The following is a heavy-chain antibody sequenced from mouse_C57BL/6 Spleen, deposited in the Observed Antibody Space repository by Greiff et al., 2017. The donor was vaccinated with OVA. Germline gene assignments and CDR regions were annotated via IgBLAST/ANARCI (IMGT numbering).Heavy chain of an antibody. V-gene: IGHV5-9*01. Sequence: EVKLVESGGGLVKPGGSLKLSCAASGFTFSSYTMSWVRQTPEKRLEWVATISGGGGNTYYPDRVKGRFTISRDNAKNTLYLQMSSLRSEDTALYYCARQGTTVVNAMDYWGQGTSVTVSS. CDR3: ARQGTTVVNAMDY. CDR1: GFTFSSYT. CDR2: ISGGGGNT. J-gene: IGHJ4*01. D-gene: IGHD1-1*01.